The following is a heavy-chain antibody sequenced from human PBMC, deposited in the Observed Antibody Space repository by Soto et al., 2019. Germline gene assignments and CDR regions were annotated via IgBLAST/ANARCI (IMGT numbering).Heavy chain of an antibody. Sequence: QVQLQQWGAGLLKPSETLSLTCAVYGGSFSGYSWTWIRQSPGKGLEWIGQINHSGSTTYNPSLKSRVTISLGASKNPFSLELSSVTAADTAVYYCARGLFSENYYSGGWYYFDYWGQGTLVTVSS. V-gene: IGHV4-34*01. D-gene: IGHD1-26*01. CDR3: ARGLFSENYYSGGWYYFDY. CDR1: GGSFSGYS. J-gene: IGHJ4*02. CDR2: INHSGST.